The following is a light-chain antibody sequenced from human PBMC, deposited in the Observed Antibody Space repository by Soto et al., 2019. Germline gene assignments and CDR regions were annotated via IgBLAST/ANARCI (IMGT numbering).Light chain of an antibody. CDR3: QKYGSSPPIT. Sequence: VLTQSPGTLSLSPGERATLSCRASQSVSSSYLAWYQQKPGQAPKLLIYGASSRATGIPDRFSGSGSGTDFTLTISRLEPEDFAVYYCQKYGSSPPITFGQGTRLASK. CDR1: QSVSSSY. CDR2: GAS. V-gene: IGKV3-20*01. J-gene: IGKJ5*01.